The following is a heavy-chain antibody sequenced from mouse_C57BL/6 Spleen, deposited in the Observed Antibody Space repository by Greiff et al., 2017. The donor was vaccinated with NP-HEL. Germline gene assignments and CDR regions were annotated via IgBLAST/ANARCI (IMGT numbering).Heavy chain of an antibody. CDR2: ISSGGDYI. D-gene: IGHD1-1*01. J-gene: IGHJ4*01. Sequence: EVQRVESGEGLVKPGGSLKLSCAASGFTFSSYAMSWVRQTPEKRLEWVAYISSGGDYIYYADTVKGRFTISRDNARNTLYLQMSSLKSEDTAMYYCTRERIYYGSSNYYAMDYWGQGTSGTVSS. CDR1: GFTFSSYA. V-gene: IGHV5-9-1*02. CDR3: TRERIYYGSSNYYAMDY.